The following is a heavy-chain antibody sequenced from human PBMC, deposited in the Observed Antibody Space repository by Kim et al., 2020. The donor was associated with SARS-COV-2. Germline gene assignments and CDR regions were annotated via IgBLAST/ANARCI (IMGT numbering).Heavy chain of an antibody. CDR2: ISAYNGDT. CDR3: AREEGVIELWSNSPFDF. V-gene: IGHV1-18*01. D-gene: IGHD3-10*01. J-gene: IGHJ4*02. CDR1: GYRFTDFG. Sequence: ASVKVSCKTSGYRFTDFGISWLRQAPGQGLEWMGWISAYNGDTKYAQKFRGRVTMTTDTSTTTAYMELRSLRSDDAAVYFCAREEGVIELWSNSPFDFWGQGTLVTVSS.